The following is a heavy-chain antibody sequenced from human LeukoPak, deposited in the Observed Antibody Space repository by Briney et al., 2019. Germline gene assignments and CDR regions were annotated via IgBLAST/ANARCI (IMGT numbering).Heavy chain of an antibody. CDR3: ARDSGVAAAGTYSYYYYYYMDV. V-gene: IGHV1-69*06. J-gene: IGHJ6*03. D-gene: IGHD6-13*01. Sequence: SVKVSCKASGGTFSSYAISWVRQAPGQGLEWMGGIIPIFGTANYAQKFQGRVTITADKSTSTAYMELSSLRSEDTAVYYCARDSGVAAAGTYSYYYYYYMDVWGKGTTVTISS. CDR2: IIPIFGTA. CDR1: GGTFSSYA.